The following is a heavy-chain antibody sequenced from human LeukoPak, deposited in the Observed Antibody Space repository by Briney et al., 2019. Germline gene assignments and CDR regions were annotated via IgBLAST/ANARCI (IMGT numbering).Heavy chain of an antibody. Sequence: ASVKVSCKASGGTFSSYAISWVRQAPGQGLEWMGGIIPIFGTANYAQKFQGRVTITADESTSTAYMELSSLRSEDTAVYYCARDVVYYGSGSPNWFDPRGQGTLVTVSS. CDR3: ARDVVYYGSGSPNWFDP. J-gene: IGHJ5*02. D-gene: IGHD3-10*01. CDR2: IIPIFGTA. V-gene: IGHV1-69*01. CDR1: GGTFSSYA.